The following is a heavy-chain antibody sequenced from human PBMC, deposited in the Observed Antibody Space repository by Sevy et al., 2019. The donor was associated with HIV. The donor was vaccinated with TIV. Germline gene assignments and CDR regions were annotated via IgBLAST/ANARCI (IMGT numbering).Heavy chain of an antibody. CDR2: IYTSGAT. J-gene: IGHJ4*01. V-gene: IGHV4-4*07. Sequence: SETLSLTCTVSGGSITTHYWIWFRQPAGKGLEGIGRIYTSGATIYNPSLTSRVTVSGDTSKNQFSLKLSPVTAADTAVYYCARGSYGYVDYWGHGTLVTVSS. CDR3: ARGSYGYVDY. CDR1: GGSITTHY. D-gene: IGHD5-18*01.